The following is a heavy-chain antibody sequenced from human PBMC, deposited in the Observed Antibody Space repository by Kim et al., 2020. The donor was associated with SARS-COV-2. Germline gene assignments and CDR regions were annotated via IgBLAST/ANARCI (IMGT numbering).Heavy chain of an antibody. CDR3: ARFDYGDYNWYFDL. V-gene: IGHV3-20*04. D-gene: IGHD4-17*01. CDR2: INWNGGST. CDR1: GFTFDDYG. J-gene: IGHJ2*01. Sequence: GGSLRLSCAASGFTFDDYGMSWVRQAPGKGLEWVSGINWNGGSTGYADSVKGRFTISRDNAKNSLYLQMNSLRAEDTALYYCARFDYGDYNWYFDLWGRGTLVTVSS.